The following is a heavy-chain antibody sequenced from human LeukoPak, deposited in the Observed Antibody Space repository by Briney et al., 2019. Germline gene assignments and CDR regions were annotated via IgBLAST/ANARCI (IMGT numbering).Heavy chain of an antibody. D-gene: IGHD6-13*01. J-gene: IGHJ4*02. CDR2: IWYDGSNK. CDR3: ARDAAGFDY. Sequence: QPGRSLRLSCAASGFTFSSYGMHWVRQAPGKGLEWVAVIWYDGSNKYYADSVKGRFTISRGNSKNTLYLQMNSLRAEDTAVYYCARDAAGFDYWGQGTLVTVSS. V-gene: IGHV3-33*01. CDR1: GFTFSSYG.